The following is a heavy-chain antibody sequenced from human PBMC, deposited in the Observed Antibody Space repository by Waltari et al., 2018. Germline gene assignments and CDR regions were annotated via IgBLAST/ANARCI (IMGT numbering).Heavy chain of an antibody. CDR3: ARGRVGITFGGVPDAFDI. CDR1: GGSISSGSYY. CDR2: IYTSCST. V-gene: IGHV4-61*02. J-gene: IGHJ3*02. Sequence: QVQLQESGPGLVKPSQTLSLTCTVSGGSISSGSYYWSWIRQPAGKGLEWIGRIYTSCSTNYNPSLKSRVTISVDTSKNQFSLKLSSVTAADTAVYYCARGRVGITFGGVPDAFDIWGQGTMVTVSS. D-gene: IGHD3-16*01.